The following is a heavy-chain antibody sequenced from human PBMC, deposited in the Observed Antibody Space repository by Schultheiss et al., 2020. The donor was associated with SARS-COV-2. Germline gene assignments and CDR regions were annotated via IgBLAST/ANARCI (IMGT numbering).Heavy chain of an antibody. J-gene: IGHJ4*02. CDR3: ATDPRIAVAGTYN. CDR2: IYYSGST. V-gene: IGHV4-59*05. Sequence: SETLSLTCTVSGGSISSYYWSWIRQPPGKGLEWIGSIYYSGSTYYNPSLKSRVTISVDTSKNQFSLKLSSVTAADTAVYYCATDPRIAVAGTYNWGQGTLVTVSS. CDR1: GGSISSYY. D-gene: IGHD6-19*01.